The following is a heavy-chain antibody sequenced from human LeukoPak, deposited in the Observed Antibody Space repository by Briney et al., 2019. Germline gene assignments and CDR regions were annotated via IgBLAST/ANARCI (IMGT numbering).Heavy chain of an antibody. CDR3: ARDFSVATTDY. CDR1: GFTFSTFA. CDR2: IFPSGGEI. D-gene: IGHD5-12*01. V-gene: IGHV3-23*01. J-gene: IGHJ4*02. Sequence: GGSLRLSCAASGFTFSTFAMIWVRQPPGKGLEWVSSIFPSGGEIHYADSVRGRFTISRDNSKSTLSLQMNSLRAEDTAVYYCARDFSVATTDYWGQGTLVTVSS.